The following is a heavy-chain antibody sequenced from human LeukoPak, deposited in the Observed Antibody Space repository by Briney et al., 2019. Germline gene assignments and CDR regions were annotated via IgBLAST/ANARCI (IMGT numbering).Heavy chain of an antibody. Sequence: PGGSLRLSCAASGFTFSNYWMSWVRQAPGKGLEWVSSISSSSSYIYYADSVKGRFTISRDNAKNSLYLQMNSLRAEDTAVYYCAREQWLVLDYWGQGTLVTVSS. V-gene: IGHV3-21*01. D-gene: IGHD6-19*01. J-gene: IGHJ4*02. CDR1: GFTFSNYW. CDR3: AREQWLVLDY. CDR2: ISSSSSYI.